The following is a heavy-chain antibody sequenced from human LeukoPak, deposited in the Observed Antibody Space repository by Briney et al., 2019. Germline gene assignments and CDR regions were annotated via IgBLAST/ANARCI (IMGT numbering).Heavy chain of an antibody. CDR2: INPNSGGT. V-gene: IGHV1-2*02. CDR1: GYTFTGYY. D-gene: IGHD1-26*01. CDR3: ARECGSYGEAFGI. Sequence: ASVKVSCKASGYTFTGYYMHWVRQAPGQGLEWMGWINPNSGGTNYAQKFQGRVTMTRDTSISTAYMELSRLRSDDTAVYYCARECGSYGEAFGIWGQGTMVTVSS. J-gene: IGHJ3*02.